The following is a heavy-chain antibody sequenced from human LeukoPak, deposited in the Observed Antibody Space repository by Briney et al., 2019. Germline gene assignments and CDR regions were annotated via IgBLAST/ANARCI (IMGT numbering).Heavy chain of an antibody. CDR2: IYTSGST. V-gene: IGHV4-4*07. Sequence: SETLSLTCTVSGGSISSCYWSWIRQPAGKGLEWIGRIYTSGSTNYNPSLKSRVTMSVDTSKNQFSLKLSSVTAADTAVYYCARDGSGSYYSWFDPWGQGTLVTVSS. CDR3: ARDGSGSYYSWFDP. D-gene: IGHD3-10*01. J-gene: IGHJ5*02. CDR1: GGSISSCY.